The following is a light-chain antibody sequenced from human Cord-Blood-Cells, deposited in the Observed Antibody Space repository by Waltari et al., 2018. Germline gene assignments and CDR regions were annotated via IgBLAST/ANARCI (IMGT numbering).Light chain of an antibody. Sequence: QSVLTQPPSASGTPGQRVTISCSGSSSNIGSNTVNWYQQLPGTAPKLLIYSNHTRPSGVPDRFSGSKSGTSASLAISGLQSEDEADYYCAAWDDSLNGWVFGGGTKLTVL. CDR2: SNH. V-gene: IGLV1-44*01. CDR3: AAWDDSLNGWV. J-gene: IGLJ3*02. CDR1: SSNIGSNT.